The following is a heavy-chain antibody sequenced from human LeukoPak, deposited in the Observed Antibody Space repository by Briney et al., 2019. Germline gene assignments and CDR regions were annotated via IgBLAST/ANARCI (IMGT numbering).Heavy chain of an antibody. D-gene: IGHD5-18*01. Sequence: GASVKVSCKASGYTFTSYAMNWVRQAPGQGLEWMGWISAYNGNTNYAQKLQGRVTMTTDTSTSTAYMELRSLRSDDTAVYYCARDRASSGYSYGYRFEDYWGQGTLVTVSS. CDR1: GYTFTSYA. CDR3: ARDRASSGYSYGYRFEDY. CDR2: ISAYNGNT. J-gene: IGHJ4*02. V-gene: IGHV1-18*01.